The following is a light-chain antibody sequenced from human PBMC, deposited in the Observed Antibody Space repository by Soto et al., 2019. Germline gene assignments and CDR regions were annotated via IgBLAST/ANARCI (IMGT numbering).Light chain of an antibody. Sequence: DIPMTQSPSTLSASVGARVTITCRASQSISSLLAWYQQKQGTAPKLLIYKASSLESGVPSRFRGSGSGTEFTLTIRSLQPDDFATYECQQYNSYALTFGGGTKVDI. V-gene: IGKV1-5*03. CDR2: KAS. CDR3: QQYNSYALT. J-gene: IGKJ4*01. CDR1: QSISSL.